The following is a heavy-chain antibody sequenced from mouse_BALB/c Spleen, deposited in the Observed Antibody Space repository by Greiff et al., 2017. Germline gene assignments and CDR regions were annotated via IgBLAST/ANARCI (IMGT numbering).Heavy chain of an antibody. CDR1: GFSLTGYG. D-gene: IGHD2-1*01. V-gene: IGHV2-6-7*01. CDR2: IWGDGST. J-gene: IGHJ3*01. Sequence: VKLVESGPGLVAPSQSLSITCTVSGFSLTGYGVNWVRQPPGKGLEWLGMIWGDGSTDYNSALKSRLSISKDNSKSQVFFKMNSLQANDTAIYYCAREDGNYVWFAYWGQGTLVTVSA. CDR3: AREDGNYVWFAY.